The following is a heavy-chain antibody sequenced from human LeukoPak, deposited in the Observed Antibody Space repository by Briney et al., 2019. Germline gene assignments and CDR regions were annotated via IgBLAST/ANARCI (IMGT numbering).Heavy chain of an antibody. J-gene: IGHJ6*03. CDR3: ARVRQDPLEYGYYMDV. Sequence: PSETLPLTCAVDGGSFSGFYWSWVRQTPGKGLEWIGDINLTGNTNYNPSLTDYNPSLKSRVTISVDSSNDELSLKVTSLTAADTGVYYCARVRQDPLEYGYYMDVWGKGTTVTVSS. V-gene: IGHV4-34*01. CDR2: INLTGNT. CDR1: GGSFSGFY. D-gene: IGHD3-3*01.